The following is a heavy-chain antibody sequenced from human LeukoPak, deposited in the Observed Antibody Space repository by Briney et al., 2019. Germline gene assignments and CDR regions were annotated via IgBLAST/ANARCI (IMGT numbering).Heavy chain of an antibody. V-gene: IGHV1-18*01. CDR3: ARVLGYCSGGSCYFDY. J-gene: IGHJ4*02. D-gene: IGHD2-15*01. CDR2: ISAYNGNT. CDR1: GYTFTSYG. Sequence: ASVKVSCTASGYTFTSYGISWVRQAPGQGLEWMGWISAYNGNTNYAQKLQGRVTMTTDTSTSTAYMELRSLRSDDTAVYYCARVLGYCSGGSCYFDYWGQGTLVTVSS.